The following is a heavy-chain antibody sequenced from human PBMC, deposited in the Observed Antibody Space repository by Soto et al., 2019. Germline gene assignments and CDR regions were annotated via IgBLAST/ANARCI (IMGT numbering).Heavy chain of an antibody. CDR1: GGSISSSRYY. J-gene: IGHJ4*02. CDR3: ARHCYTTGWEFDY. Sequence: SETLSLTCTVSGGSISSSRYYWGWIRQPPGKGLEWIGSIYYSGSTYYNPSLKSRVTISVDTSKNQFSLKLSSVTAADTAVYYCARHCYTTGWEFDYWGQGTLVTVSS. D-gene: IGHD6-19*01. CDR2: IYYSGST. V-gene: IGHV4-39*01.